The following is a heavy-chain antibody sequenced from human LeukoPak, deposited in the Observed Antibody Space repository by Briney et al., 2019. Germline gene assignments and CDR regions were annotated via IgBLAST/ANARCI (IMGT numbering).Heavy chain of an antibody. V-gene: IGHV3-9*01. CDR3: ATGGTTVTTFDY. Sequence: GGSLRLSCAASGFTFDDYAMHWVRQAPGKGLEWVSGISWNSGSIGYADSVKGRFTISRDNAKNSLYLQMNSLRAEDTAVYYCATGGTTVTTFDYWGQGTLVTVSS. CDR2: ISWNSGSI. J-gene: IGHJ4*02. D-gene: IGHD4-17*01. CDR1: GFTFDDYA.